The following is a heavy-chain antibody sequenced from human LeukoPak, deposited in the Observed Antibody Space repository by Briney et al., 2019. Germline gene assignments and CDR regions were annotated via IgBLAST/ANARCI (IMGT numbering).Heavy chain of an antibody. CDR2: IYYSGST. V-gene: IGHV4-59*08. J-gene: IGHJ3*02. CDR3: ARLVTYYYDSSGYYTLLGAFDI. Sequence: SETLSLTCTVSGGSISSYYWSWIRQPPGKGLEWIGYIYYSGSTNYNPSLKSRVTISVDTSKNQFSLKLSSVTAADTAVYYCARLVTYYYDSSGYYTLLGAFDIWGQGTMVTVPS. CDR1: GGSISSYY. D-gene: IGHD3-22*01.